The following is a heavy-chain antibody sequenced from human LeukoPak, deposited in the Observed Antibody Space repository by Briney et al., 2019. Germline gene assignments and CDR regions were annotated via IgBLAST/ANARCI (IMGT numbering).Heavy chain of an antibody. Sequence: ASVKVSCKASGYTFTSYAMHWVRQAPGQRLEWMGWINAGNGNTKYSQKFQGRVTITRDTSASTAYMELSSLRSEDTAVYYCARVSHYYDGSGPGGYWGQGTLVTVSS. V-gene: IGHV1-3*01. CDR3: ARVSHYYDGSGPGGY. CDR2: INAGNGNT. D-gene: IGHD3-22*01. CDR1: GYTFTSYA. J-gene: IGHJ4*02.